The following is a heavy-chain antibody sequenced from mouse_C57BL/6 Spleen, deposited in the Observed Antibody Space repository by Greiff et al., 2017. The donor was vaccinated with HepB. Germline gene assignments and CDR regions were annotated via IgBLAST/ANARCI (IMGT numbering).Heavy chain of an antibody. D-gene: IGHD2-5*01. CDR1: GYTFTSYW. V-gene: IGHV1-7*01. CDR2: INPSSGYT. CDR3: ATLYYSNYVFDY. J-gene: IGHJ2*01. Sequence: VQLQQSGAELAKPGASVKLSCKASGYTFTSYWMLWVKQRPGQGLEWIGYINPSSGYTKYNQKFKDKATLTADKSSSTAYMQLSSLTYEDSAVYYCATLYYSNYVFDYWGQGTTLTVSS.